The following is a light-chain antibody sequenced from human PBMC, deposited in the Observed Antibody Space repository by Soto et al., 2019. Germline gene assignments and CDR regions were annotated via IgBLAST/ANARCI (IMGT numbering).Light chain of an antibody. V-gene: IGKV1-39*01. CDR2: AAS. CDR1: QSISSY. J-gene: IGKJ4*01. Sequence: DIQMTQSPSSLSASVGDRVTITCRASQSISSYLHWYQQKPGKAPKLLIYAASSLQSGVPSRFSGSGSGTDFILTIRSLQPEDFATYYCQQSYSTLTFGGGTKVEIK. CDR3: QQSYSTLT.